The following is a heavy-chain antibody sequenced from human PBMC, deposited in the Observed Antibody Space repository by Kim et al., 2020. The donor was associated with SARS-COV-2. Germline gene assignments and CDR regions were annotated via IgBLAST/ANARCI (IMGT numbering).Heavy chain of an antibody. J-gene: IGHJ4*02. D-gene: IGHD6-13*01. CDR3: AREGSFGYSSLAFDY. V-gene: IGHV3-53*01. Sequence: DSVKGRFTISRDNSKNTLYLQMNSLRAEDTAVYYCAREGSFGYSSLAFDYWGQGTLVTVSS.